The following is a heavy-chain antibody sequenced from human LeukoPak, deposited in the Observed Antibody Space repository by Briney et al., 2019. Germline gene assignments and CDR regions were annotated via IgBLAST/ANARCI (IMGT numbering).Heavy chain of an antibody. Sequence: GGPLRLTCAASGFTISNAWMSWVRQAPGKGLEWVGRIKSKTDGGTTDYAAPVKGRFTISRDDSKNTLYLQMNSLKTEDTAVYYCTTDLVVVVTAFGGQGTLVTVSS. CDR1: GFTISNAW. CDR3: TTDLVVVVTAF. J-gene: IGHJ4*02. D-gene: IGHD2-21*02. CDR2: IKSKTDGGTT. V-gene: IGHV3-15*01.